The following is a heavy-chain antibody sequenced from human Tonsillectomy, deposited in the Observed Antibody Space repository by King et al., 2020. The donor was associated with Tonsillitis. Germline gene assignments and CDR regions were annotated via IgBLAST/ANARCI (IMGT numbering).Heavy chain of an antibody. CDR2: IYYSGST. Sequence: QLQESGPGLEKPSQTLSLTCTVSGGSISSGGYYWSWIRQHPGKGLEWIGYIYYSGSTYYNPSLKSRLTISVDTSKSQFSLKLSSVTAADTAVYYCARDVDYYDSSGYFLNWFDPWGKGTLVTVSS. CDR3: ARDVDYYDSSGYFLNWFDP. J-gene: IGHJ5*02. D-gene: IGHD3-22*01. CDR1: GGSISSGGYY. V-gene: IGHV4-31*03.